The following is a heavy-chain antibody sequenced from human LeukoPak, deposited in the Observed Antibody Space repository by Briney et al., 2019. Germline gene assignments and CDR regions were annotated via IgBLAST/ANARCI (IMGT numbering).Heavy chain of an antibody. V-gene: IGHV4-59*01. CDR1: GEPFSGYY. J-gene: IGHJ4*02. D-gene: IGHD3-16*02. CDR3: ARTSYDYVWGSYRYYIYYFDY. CDR2: IYYSGST. Sequence: PSETLSLTCAVSGEPFSGYYWGWIRQPPGTGLEWIGYIYYSGSTNYNPSLKSRVTISVDTSKNQFSLKLSSVTAADTAVYYCARTSYDYVWGSYRYYIYYFDYWGQGALVTVSS.